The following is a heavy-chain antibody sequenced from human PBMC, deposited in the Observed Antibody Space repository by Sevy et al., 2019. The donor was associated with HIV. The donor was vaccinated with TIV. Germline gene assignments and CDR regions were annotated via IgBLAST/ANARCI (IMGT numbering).Heavy chain of an antibody. CDR1: GFSFSDYN. D-gene: IGHD3-3*01. CDR2: FSSESGSI. CDR3: ARDKTILEGRYGMDV. V-gene: IGHV3-21*05. Sequence: GGSLRLSCAASGFSFSDYNMNWVRQAQGKGLEWVPLFSSESGSIYNADAMKGRLTISRDNAKNLLFLQLNSLRPEETAVYYCARDKTILEGRYGMDVWGQGTTVTVSS. J-gene: IGHJ6*02.